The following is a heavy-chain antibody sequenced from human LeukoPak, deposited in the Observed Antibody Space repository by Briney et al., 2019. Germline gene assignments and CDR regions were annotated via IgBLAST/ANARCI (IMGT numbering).Heavy chain of an antibody. J-gene: IGHJ4*02. D-gene: IGHD2-15*01. CDR1: GFTFSSYS. V-gene: IGHV3-21*01. CDR3: GSDQGRYCSGGSCSLFDI. Sequence: RSGGSLRLSCAASGFTFSSYSMNWVRQAPGKGLEWVSSISSSSSYIYYADSVKGRFTISRDNAKNSLYLQMNTLRAADTTAYYCGSDQGRYCSGGSCSLFDIWGQGTLVTVSS. CDR2: ISSSSSYI.